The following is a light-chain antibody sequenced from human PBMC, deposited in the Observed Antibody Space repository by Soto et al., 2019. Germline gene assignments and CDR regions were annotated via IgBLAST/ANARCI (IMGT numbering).Light chain of an antibody. V-gene: IGLV3-21*02. J-gene: IGLJ1*01. CDR1: NVGSKS. CDR3: QVWDTSSDQGV. Sequence: SYELTQPPSVSVAPGQTATVTCGGNNVGSKSVHWYQQKPGQAPVLVVYDDSDRPSGIPERFSGSNSGNTATLTIIRVEAGDEADYYCQVWDTSSDQGVFGTGTKLTVL. CDR2: DDS.